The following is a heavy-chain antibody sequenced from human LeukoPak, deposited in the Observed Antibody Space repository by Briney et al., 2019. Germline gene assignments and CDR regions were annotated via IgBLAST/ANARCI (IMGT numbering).Heavy chain of an antibody. CDR2: ISWNSGSI. V-gene: IGHV3-21*06. J-gene: IGHJ5*02. D-gene: IGHD3-22*01. CDR1: GSTFSSYS. Sequence: GGSLRLSCAASGSTFSSYSMNWVRQAPGKGLEWVSGISWNSGSIGYADSVKGRFTISRDNSKNTLYLQTTTLRAEDTAVYYCARDADTSEFFSWLDLWGQGTLVTVSS. CDR3: ARDADTSEFFSWLDL.